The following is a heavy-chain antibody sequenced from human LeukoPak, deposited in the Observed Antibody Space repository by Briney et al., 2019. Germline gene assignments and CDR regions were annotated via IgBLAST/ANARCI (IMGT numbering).Heavy chain of an antibody. CDR2: INWNGGST. V-gene: IGHV3-20*04. D-gene: IGHD6-13*01. Sequence: GGSLRLSCAASGFTFDDYGMSWVRQAPGKGLEWVSGINWNGGSTGYADSVKGRFTISRDNAKNSLYLQMNSLRAEDTAVYYCAREVRSSWYYYYYYMDVWGKGTTVTVSS. J-gene: IGHJ6*03. CDR1: GFTFDDYG. CDR3: AREVRSSWYYYYYYMDV.